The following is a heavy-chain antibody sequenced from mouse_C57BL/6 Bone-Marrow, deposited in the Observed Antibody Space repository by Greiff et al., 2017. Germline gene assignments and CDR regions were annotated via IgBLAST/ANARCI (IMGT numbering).Heavy chain of an antibody. CDR2: ISDGGSYT. J-gene: IGHJ1*03. V-gene: IGHV5-4*03. D-gene: IGHD1-1*01. CDR3: APYYYGSSYGYFDV. Sequence: EVMLVESGGGLVKPGGSLKLSCAASGFTFSSYAMSWVRQTPEKRLEWVATISDGGSYTYYPDNVKGRFTISGDNAKNNLYLQMSHLKSEDTAMYYCAPYYYGSSYGYFDVWGTGTTVTVSS. CDR1: GFTFSSYA.